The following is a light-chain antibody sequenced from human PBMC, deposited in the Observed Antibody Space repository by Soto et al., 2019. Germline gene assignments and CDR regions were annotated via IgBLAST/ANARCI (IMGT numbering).Light chain of an antibody. CDR1: SSNIGNNA. CDR2: YDD. J-gene: IGLJ3*02. CDR3: AAWDDSLNGWV. Sequence: QSVLTQPPSVSEAPRQRVTISCSGSSSNIGNNAVNWYQQLPGKAPKLLIYYDDLLPPGVSDRFSGCKSGTSASLAISGLQSEDEADFYCAAWDDSLNGWVFGGGTKVAVL. V-gene: IGLV1-36*01.